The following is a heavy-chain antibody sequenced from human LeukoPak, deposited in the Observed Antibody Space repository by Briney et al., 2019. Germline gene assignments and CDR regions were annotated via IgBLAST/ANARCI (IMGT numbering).Heavy chain of an antibody. J-gene: IGHJ4*02. D-gene: IGHD5-24*01. Sequence: GGSLRLSCAASGFTFCSYSMNWVRQAPGKGLEWGSGISSSSSTISYEDSVKGRFTISRDNAKNSLSLQLNSLRAAATAVYYCARDRMVDYWGQGTLVTVSS. CDR1: GFTFCSYS. V-gene: IGHV3-48*01. CDR3: ARDRMVDY. CDR2: ISSSSSTI.